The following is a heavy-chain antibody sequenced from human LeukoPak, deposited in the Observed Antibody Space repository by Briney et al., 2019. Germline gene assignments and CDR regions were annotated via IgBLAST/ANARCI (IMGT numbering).Heavy chain of an antibody. CDR3: ARDLQYDILTGYYQPHWYFDL. J-gene: IGHJ2*01. V-gene: IGHV4-31*03. Sequence: PSETLSLTCTVSGGSISSGGYYWSWIRRHPGKGLEWIGYIYYSGSTYYNPSLKSRVTISVDTSKNQFSLKLSSVTAADTAVYYCARDLQYDILTGYYQPHWYFDLWGRGTLVTVSS. CDR1: GGSISSGGYY. CDR2: IYYSGST. D-gene: IGHD3-9*01.